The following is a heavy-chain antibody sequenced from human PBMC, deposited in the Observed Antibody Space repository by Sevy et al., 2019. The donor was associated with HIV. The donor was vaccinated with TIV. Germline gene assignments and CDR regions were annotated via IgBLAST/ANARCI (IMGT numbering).Heavy chain of an antibody. Sequence: GGSLRLSCAASGFDFSIYSMSWVRQAPGKGLEWVSTLFFGCGKINYADSVKGRFTTTGDNSKSSVYLQMNNMRVEDTAAYYCATEGCTKRHDDWGQGTTVTVSS. CDR3: ATEGCTKRHDD. CDR2: LFFGCGKI. V-gene: IGHV3-23*01. J-gene: IGHJ4*02. D-gene: IGHD2-8*01. CDR1: GFDFSIYS.